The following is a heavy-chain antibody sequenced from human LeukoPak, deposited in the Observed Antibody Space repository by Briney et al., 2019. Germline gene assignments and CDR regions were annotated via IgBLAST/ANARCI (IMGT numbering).Heavy chain of an antibody. J-gene: IGHJ5*02. CDR3: ARGDIVVVPAATLMLWFDP. V-gene: IGHV1-69*04. D-gene: IGHD2-2*01. CDR1: GGTFSSYA. Sequence: GASVKVSCKASGGTFSSYAISWVRQAPGQGLEWMGRIIPILGIANYAQKFQGRVTITAGKSTSPAYMEMSSLRSEATAVYSCARGDIVVVPAATLMLWFDPWGQGTLVTVSS. CDR2: IIPILGIA.